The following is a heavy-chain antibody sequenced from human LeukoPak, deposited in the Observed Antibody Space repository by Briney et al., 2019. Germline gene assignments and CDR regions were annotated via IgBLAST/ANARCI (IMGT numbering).Heavy chain of an antibody. D-gene: IGHD4-17*01. CDR2: IIPILGIA. V-gene: IGHV1-69*04. CDR3: ARDVYGDPPRDY. Sequence: SVKVSCKASGGTFSSYAISWVRQAPGQGLEWMGRIIPILGIANYAQKFQGRVTITADKSTSTAYMELSSLRSEDTAVYYCARDVYGDPPRDYWGQGTLVTVSS. J-gene: IGHJ4*02. CDR1: GGTFSSYA.